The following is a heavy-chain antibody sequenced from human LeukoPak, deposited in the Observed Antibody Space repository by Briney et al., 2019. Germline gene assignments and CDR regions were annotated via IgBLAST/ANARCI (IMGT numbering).Heavy chain of an antibody. CDR1: GFTFDDYA. J-gene: IGHJ6*02. V-gene: IGHV3-9*01. Sequence: GGSLRLSFAASGFTFDDYAMHWVRQAPGKGLEWVSGITWSSGTIGYADSVKGRFTISRDNAKNSLYLQMNSLRAEDTALYYCAKDIRDYYYYYGMDVWGQGTTVTVSS. CDR2: ITWSSGTI. CDR3: AKDIRDYYYYYGMDV.